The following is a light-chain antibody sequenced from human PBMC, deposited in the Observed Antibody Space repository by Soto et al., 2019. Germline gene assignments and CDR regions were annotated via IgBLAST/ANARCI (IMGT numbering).Light chain of an antibody. CDR3: RHRTAWPPICT. V-gene: IGKV3-11*01. CDR1: QSVATY. CDR2: DAS. Sequence: EIVLTQSPLTLALSPGERATLSCRASQSVATYLAWYQQRPGQAPRLLIYDASHRATGIPARFSGSGSGTDFTLPISSLEPENFAVYYCRHRTAWPPICTFGPGTKVEIK. J-gene: IGKJ2*02.